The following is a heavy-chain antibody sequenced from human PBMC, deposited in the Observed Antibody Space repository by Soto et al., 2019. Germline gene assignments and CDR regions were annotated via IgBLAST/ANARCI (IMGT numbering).Heavy chain of an antibody. CDR2: INHSGST. V-gene: IGHV4-34*01. CDR3: ARDGYDYASGQFDS. CDR1: GGSFSGYY. J-gene: IGHJ4*02. D-gene: IGHD5-12*01. Sequence: SETLSLTCAVYGGSFSGYYWTWFRQPPGKGLEWIGEINHSGSTNYNPSLKSRVTISVDTSKNQFSMKLTSVTAEDTAVYYCARDGYDYASGQFDSWGQGTLVTVSS.